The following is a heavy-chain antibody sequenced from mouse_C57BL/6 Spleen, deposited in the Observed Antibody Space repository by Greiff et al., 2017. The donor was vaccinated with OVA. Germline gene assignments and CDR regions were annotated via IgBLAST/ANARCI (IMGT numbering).Heavy chain of an antibody. CDR1: GFTFSDYG. CDR3: ARSPYAMDY. V-gene: IGHV5-17*01. Sequence: EVKVVESGGGLVKPGGSLKLSCAASGFTFSDYGMHWVRQAPEKGLEWVAYISSGSSTIYYADTVKGRITISRDNAKNTLFLQMTSLKSEDTAMYYCARSPYAMDYWGQGTSVTVSS. J-gene: IGHJ4*01. CDR2: ISSGSSTI.